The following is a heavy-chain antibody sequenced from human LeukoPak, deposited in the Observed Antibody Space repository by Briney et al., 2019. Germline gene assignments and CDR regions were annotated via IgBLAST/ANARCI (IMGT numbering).Heavy chain of an antibody. CDR3: ARARPLDAFDI. CDR1: GGSISSGGYY. CDR2: VYYSGST. Sequence: SETLSLTCTVSGGSISSGGYYWSWIRQHPGKGLEWIGYVYYSGSTYYNPSLKSRVTISVDTSKNQFSLKLSSVTAADTAVYYCARARPLDAFDIWGQGTMVTVSS. J-gene: IGHJ3*02. V-gene: IGHV4-31*03. D-gene: IGHD6-6*01.